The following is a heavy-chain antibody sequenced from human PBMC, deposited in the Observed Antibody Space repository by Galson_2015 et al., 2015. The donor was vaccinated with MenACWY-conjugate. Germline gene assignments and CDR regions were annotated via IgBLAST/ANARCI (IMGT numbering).Heavy chain of an antibody. Sequence: SLRLSCAASGFAFSNYCMHWVRNAPGKGLECVSRICAGGISIMYGDSVRGRFTISRDDAENTLYLQMDSLRADDTAVYFCVRGSSGWRGMDIWGQGTTVTVSS. CDR2: ICAGGISI. CDR3: VRGSSGWRGMDI. D-gene: IGHD6-19*01. J-gene: IGHJ6*02. V-gene: IGHV3-74*03. CDR1: GFAFSNYC.